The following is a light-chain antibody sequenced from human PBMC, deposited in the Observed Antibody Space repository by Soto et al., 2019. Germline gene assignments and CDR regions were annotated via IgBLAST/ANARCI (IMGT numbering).Light chain of an antibody. V-gene: IGKV3-11*01. Sequence: EILLTQSPATLSLSPGERATLSCRASQTISSYLAWYQQKPGQAPRLLIYDASNRATGIPARFSGSGSETDFTLTISSLEPEDFAIYYCQQRRNWPQTFGQGTKVEIK. CDR2: DAS. CDR3: QQRRNWPQT. J-gene: IGKJ1*01. CDR1: QTISSY.